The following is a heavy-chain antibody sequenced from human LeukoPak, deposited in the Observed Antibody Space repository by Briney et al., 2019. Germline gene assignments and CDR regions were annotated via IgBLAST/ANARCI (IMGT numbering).Heavy chain of an antibody. J-gene: IGHJ4*02. Sequence: GGSLRLSCAASGFTLSSYAMSWVRQGPGEGLEWVSAISVSGNTYHADSVKGRFTISRDSSKNTLYLQMNSLRAGDAAVYYCAKWGCSGSDCYPFAYWGQGTLVTVSS. CDR3: AKWGCSGSDCYPFAY. V-gene: IGHV3-23*01. CDR2: ISVSGNT. CDR1: GFTLSSYA. D-gene: IGHD2-15*01.